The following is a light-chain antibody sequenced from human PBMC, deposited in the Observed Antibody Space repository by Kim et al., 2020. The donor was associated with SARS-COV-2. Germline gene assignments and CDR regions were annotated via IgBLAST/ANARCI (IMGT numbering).Light chain of an antibody. CDR2: QVN. Sequence: QSVLTQPPSASGSPGQSVTISCTGTSSDVGGYNFVSWYQQHPGIAPKLMIYQVNHRPSGIPDRFSGSKSGNTASLTVSGLQADDEAIYYCTSYADSNTLIFGGGTQLTV. V-gene: IGLV2-8*01. CDR3: TSYADSNTLI. J-gene: IGLJ2*01. CDR1: SSDVGGYNF.